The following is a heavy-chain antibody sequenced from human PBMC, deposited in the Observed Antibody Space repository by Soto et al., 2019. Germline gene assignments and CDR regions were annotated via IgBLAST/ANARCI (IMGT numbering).Heavy chain of an antibody. J-gene: IGHJ4*02. CDR2: SNWDGDDT. CDR1: GFNFEEYG. CDR3: ARGDIAVAVSSDY. V-gene: IGHV3-20*04. Sequence: VHLVESGGRMVRPGESLRLSCAASGFNFEEYGMTWVRQAPGKGLEWVAGSNWDGDDTGYADSVQGRFTISRDNAKKFLYLQMNSLRVEDPALYYCARGDIAVAVSSDYWGQGTLVTVSS. D-gene: IGHD6-19*01.